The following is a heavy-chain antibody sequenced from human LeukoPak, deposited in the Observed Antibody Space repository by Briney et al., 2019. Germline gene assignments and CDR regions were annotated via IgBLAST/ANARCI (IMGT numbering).Heavy chain of an antibody. CDR1: GFTFSSYA. D-gene: IGHD3-22*01. J-gene: IGHJ5*02. Sequence: GGSLRLSCAASGFTFSSYAMSWVRQAPGKGLEWVSAISGSGGSTCYADSVKGRFTISRDNSKNTLYLQMNSLRAEDTAVYYCARDPPRNYYDSSGYYYHWGQGTLVTVSS. V-gene: IGHV3-23*01. CDR2: ISGSGGST. CDR3: ARDPPRNYYDSSGYYYH.